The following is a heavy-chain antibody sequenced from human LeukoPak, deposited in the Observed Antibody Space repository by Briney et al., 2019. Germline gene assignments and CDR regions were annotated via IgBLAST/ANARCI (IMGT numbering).Heavy chain of an antibody. J-gene: IGHJ2*01. CDR2: IYSTGAT. Sequence: SGTLSLTCTVSDDSMSSFYWSWIRQPPGKGPEWIAYIYSTGATSYNPSLRSRVSISLDTSKSHFSLKLRSVTVADTAVYFCARLKMGAYFDLWGRGTLVTVSS. V-gene: IGHV4-59*08. CDR3: ARLKMGAYFDL. D-gene: IGHD3-16*01. CDR1: DDSMSSFY.